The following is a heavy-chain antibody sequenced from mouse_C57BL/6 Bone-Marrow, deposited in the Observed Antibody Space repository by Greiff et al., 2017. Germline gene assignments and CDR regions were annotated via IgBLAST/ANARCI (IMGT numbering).Heavy chain of an antibody. CDR3: ARSDYYGSIPYAMDY. D-gene: IGHD1-1*01. Sequence: QVQLQQSGAELVRPGTSVKLSCKASGYTFTSYWMHWVKQRPGQGLEWIGVIDPSDSYTNYNQKFKGKATLTVDTSSSTAYMQLSSLTSEDSAVYYCARSDYYGSIPYAMDYWGQGTSVTASS. J-gene: IGHJ4*01. V-gene: IGHV1-59*01. CDR2: IDPSDSYT. CDR1: GYTFTSYW.